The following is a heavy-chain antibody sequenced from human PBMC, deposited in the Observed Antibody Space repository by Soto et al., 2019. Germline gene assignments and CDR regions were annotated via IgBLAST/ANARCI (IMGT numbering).Heavy chain of an antibody. J-gene: IGHJ6*02. CDR3: ARRIVATIKLNYYYGMDV. Sequence: PVESLKISCKVSGYSFTSYWISWVRQMPGKGLEWMGRIDPSDSYTNYSPSFQGHVTISADKSISTAYLQWSSLKASDTAMYYCARRIVATIKLNYYYGMDVWGQGTTVTVSS. V-gene: IGHV5-10-1*01. CDR1: GYSFTSYW. CDR2: IDPSDSYT. D-gene: IGHD5-12*01.